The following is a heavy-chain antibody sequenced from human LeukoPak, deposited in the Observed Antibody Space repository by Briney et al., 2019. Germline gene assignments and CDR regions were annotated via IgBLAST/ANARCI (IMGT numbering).Heavy chain of an antibody. CDR3: ARDYYSYYDFWSGYYHQYYFDY. J-gene: IGHJ4*02. Sequence: QPGGSLRLSCAASGFTFSSYWMSWVRQAPGKGLEWVANIKQDGSEKYYVDSVKGRFTISRDNAKNSLYLQMNSLRAGDTAVYYCARDYYSYYDFWSGYYHQYYFDYWGQGTLVTVSS. CDR1: GFTFSSYW. D-gene: IGHD3-3*01. V-gene: IGHV3-7*01. CDR2: IKQDGSEK.